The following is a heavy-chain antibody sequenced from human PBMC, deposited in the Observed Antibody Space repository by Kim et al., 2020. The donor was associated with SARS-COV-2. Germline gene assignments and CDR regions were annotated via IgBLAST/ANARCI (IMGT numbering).Heavy chain of an antibody. V-gene: IGHV1-69*04. D-gene: IGHD3-10*01. J-gene: IGHJ4*02. CDR3: AGVMVRGVHPFDY. Sequence: CQGSATITADKTTSTAYMELSSLRSEDTAVYYCAGVMVRGVHPFDYWGQGTLVTVSS.